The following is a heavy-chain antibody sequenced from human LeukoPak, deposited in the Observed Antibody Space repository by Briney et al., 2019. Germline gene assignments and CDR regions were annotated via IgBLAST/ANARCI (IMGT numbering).Heavy chain of an antibody. CDR3: ARPNGIQLWPWYFDY. J-gene: IGHJ4*02. Sequence: GESLKISCKASGYSFKTYWIGWVRQMPGKGLEWMGLIYPGDSDTRYSPSFQGQVTISADKSISTAYLQWSSLKASDTAVYYCARPNGIQLWPWYFDYWGQGTLVTVSS. V-gene: IGHV5-51*01. CDR1: GYSFKTYW. D-gene: IGHD5-18*01. CDR2: IYPGDSDT.